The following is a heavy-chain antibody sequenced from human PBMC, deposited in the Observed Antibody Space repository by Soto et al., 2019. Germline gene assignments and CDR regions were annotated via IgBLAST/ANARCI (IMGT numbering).Heavy chain of an antibody. CDR2: IYYSGST. J-gene: IGHJ4*02. CDR1: GGSISSGDYY. CDR3: AIYVGNFVYFDY. Sequence: QVQLQESGPGLVKPSQNLSITCTVSGGSISSGDYYWSWIRQPPEKGLECIGYIYYSGSTYYNPSLTGRVTISVDTSKNHFALKLSSVTDADTAVYYCAIYVGNFVYFDYCGQGTQRTVSS. D-gene: IGHD3-16*01. V-gene: IGHV4-30-4*01.